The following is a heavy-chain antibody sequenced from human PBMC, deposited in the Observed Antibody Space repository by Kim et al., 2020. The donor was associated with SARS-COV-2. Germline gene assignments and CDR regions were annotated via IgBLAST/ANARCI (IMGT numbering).Heavy chain of an antibody. Sequence: GGSLRLSCAASGFTFSSYAMSWVRQAPGKGLEWVSAISGSGGSTYYADSVKGRFTISRDNSKNTLYLQMNSLRAEDTAVYYCAKSVDPGVYYYYGMDVWGQGTTFTVSS. CDR3: AKSVDPGVYYYYGMDV. J-gene: IGHJ6*02. CDR2: ISGSGGST. D-gene: IGHD3-9*01. CDR1: GFTFSSYA. V-gene: IGHV3-23*01.